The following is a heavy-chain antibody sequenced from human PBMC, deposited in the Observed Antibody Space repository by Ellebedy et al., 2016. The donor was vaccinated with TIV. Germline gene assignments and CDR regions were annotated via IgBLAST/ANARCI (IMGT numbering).Heavy chain of an antibody. CDR2: ISSSISTI. CDR1: GFTFSNYS. D-gene: IGHD6-19*01. Sequence: PGGSLRLSCAASGFTFSNYSMNWVRQAPGKGLEWISYISSSISTIYYADSVKGRFTVSRDNAKNSLFLQMTDLRDEDSGVYYCARDGRKQWLYTLDSWGPGTLVTVSS. J-gene: IGHJ4*02. V-gene: IGHV3-48*02. CDR3: ARDGRKQWLYTLDS.